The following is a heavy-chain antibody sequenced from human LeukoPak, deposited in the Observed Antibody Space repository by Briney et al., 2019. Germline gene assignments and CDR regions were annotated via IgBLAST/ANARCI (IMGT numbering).Heavy chain of an antibody. CDR1: VVTPSIYS. CDR3: ARDFERNFDWLLYTHAFVI. D-gene: IGHD3-9*01. J-gene: IGHJ3*02. V-gene: IGHV3-21*06. CDR2: IIGSRSYI. Sequence: PGGSLRLSCAPSVVTPSIYSMSWVRDAPGGGLGWVSFIIGSRSYIYYADSVKGRFTISRDNAKNSLYLQMNSLRAEDTAVYYCARDFERNFDWLLYTHAFVIWGQGTMVTVSS.